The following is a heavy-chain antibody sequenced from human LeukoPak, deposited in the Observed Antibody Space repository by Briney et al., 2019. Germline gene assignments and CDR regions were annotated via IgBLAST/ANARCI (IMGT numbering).Heavy chain of an antibody. CDR1: GFTFSSYG. Sequence: GGSLRLSCAASGFTFSSYGMHWVRQAPGKGLEWVAVISYDGSNKNYADSVKGRFTISRDNSKNTLYLQMNSLRAEDTAVYYCAKDMGDGYSPIDYWGQGTLVTVSS. D-gene: IGHD5-24*01. V-gene: IGHV3-30*18. CDR3: AKDMGDGYSPIDY. J-gene: IGHJ4*02. CDR2: ISYDGSNK.